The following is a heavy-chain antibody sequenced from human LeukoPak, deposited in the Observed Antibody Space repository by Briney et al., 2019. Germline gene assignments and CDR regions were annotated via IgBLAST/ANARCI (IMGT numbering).Heavy chain of an antibody. D-gene: IGHD4-17*01. J-gene: IGHJ4*02. CDR3: ARGGYGAYMG. Sequence: GGSLRLFCAASGFTFSSYGMHWVRQAPGKGLVWVSGLNSDGSITGYVDSVKGRFTISRDNAKNTLYLQMNTLRAEDTAVYYCARGGYGAYMGWGQGNLVTVSS. CDR2: LNSDGSIT. CDR1: GFTFSSYG. V-gene: IGHV3-74*01.